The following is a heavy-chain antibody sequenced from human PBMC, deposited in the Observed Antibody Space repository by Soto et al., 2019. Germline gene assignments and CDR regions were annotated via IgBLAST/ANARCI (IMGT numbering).Heavy chain of an antibody. CDR2: ISTDNGNT. CDR3: TRDAKYYDILTGYFVNDY. CDR1: GYTFSNFG. J-gene: IGHJ4*02. D-gene: IGHD3-9*01. V-gene: IGHV1-18*01. Sequence: ASVKVSCKASGYTFSNFGISWVRQAPGQGLEWLGWISTDNGNTKYAQKFQGRVTMTADTAATTAYMELRSLRSDDTAVYYCTRDAKYYDILTGYFVNDYWGQGTLVTV.